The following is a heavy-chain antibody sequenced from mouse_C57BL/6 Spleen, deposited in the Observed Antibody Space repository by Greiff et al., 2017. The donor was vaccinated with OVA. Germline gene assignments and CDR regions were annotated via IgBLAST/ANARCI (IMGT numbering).Heavy chain of an antibody. J-gene: IGHJ4*01. V-gene: IGHV3-6*01. Sequence: EVQVVESGPGLVKPSQSLSLTCSVTGYSITRGYYWNWIRQFPGNKLAWMGYISYDGSNNYNPSLKNRISITRDTSKNQFFLTLNSVTTEDTATYYCARELRFYAMDYWGQGTSVTVSS. CDR1: GYSITRGYY. CDR2: ISYDGSN. CDR3: ARELRFYAMDY. D-gene: IGHD3-2*02.